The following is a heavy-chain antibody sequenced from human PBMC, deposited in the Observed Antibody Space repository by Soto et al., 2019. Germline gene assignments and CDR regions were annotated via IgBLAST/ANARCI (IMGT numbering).Heavy chain of an antibody. V-gene: IGHV4-30-4*01. J-gene: IGHJ4*02. CDR3: ARDVTGWNYVDY. Sequence: PSETLDLTCTVSGGSISSGDYSWTWNRQPPGKGLEWIGDIYYSGSTYYNPSLKSRVTISVDTSKNQFSLKLSSVTAADTAVYYCARDVTGWNYVDYWGQGTLVTVSS. CDR2: IYYSGST. CDR1: GGSISSGDYS. D-gene: IGHD6-19*01.